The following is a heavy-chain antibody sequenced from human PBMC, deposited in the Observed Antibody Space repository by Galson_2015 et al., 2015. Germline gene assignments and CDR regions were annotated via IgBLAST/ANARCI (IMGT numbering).Heavy chain of an antibody. D-gene: IGHD5-24*01. CDR3: ASVEMATSTFDY. Sequence: SLRLSCAVSGFTVSSNYMNWVRQAPGKGLEWVSVIYSGGSTYYADSVKGRFTISRDNSKNTLYLQMNSLRAEDTAVYYCASVEMATSTFDYWAREPWSPSPQ. CDR1: GFTVSSNY. J-gene: IGHJ4*02. V-gene: IGHV3-53*01. CDR2: IYSGGST.